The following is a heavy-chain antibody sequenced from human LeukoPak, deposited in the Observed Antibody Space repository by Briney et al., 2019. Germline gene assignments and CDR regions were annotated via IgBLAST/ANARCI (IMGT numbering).Heavy chain of an antibody. CDR3: ARAHMDYDFWSGYYPGDAFDI. J-gene: IGHJ3*02. Sequence: PSETLSLTCTVSGGSISSSSYYWGWIRQPPGKGLEWIGSIYYSGSTYYNPSLKSRVTVSVDTSKNQFSLKLSSVTAADTAVYCCARAHMDYDFWSGYYPGDAFDIWGQGTMVTVSS. D-gene: IGHD3-3*01. CDR2: IYYSGST. V-gene: IGHV4-39*07. CDR1: GGSISSSSYY.